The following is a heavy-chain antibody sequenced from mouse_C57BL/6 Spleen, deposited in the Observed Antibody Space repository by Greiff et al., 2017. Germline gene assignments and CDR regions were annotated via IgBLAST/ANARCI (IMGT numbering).Heavy chain of an antibody. CDR2: IDPNSGGT. CDR1: GYTFTSYW. CDR3: ARSRITTVVATRPFDD. Sequence: QVHVKQPGAELVKPGASVKLSCKASGYTFTSYWMHWVKQRPGRGLEWIGRIDPNSGGTKYNEKFKSKATLTVDKPSSTAYMQLSSLTSEDSAVYYCARSRITTVVATRPFDDWGQGTTLTVSS. D-gene: IGHD1-1*01. J-gene: IGHJ2*01. V-gene: IGHV1-72*01.